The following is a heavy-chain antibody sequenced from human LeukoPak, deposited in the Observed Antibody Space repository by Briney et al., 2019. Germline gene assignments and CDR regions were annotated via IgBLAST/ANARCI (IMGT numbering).Heavy chain of an antibody. D-gene: IGHD1-26*01. V-gene: IGHV3-7*04. CDR2: IRHDGTEN. CDR3: ARGGVGHTGNFDY. J-gene: IGHJ4*02. CDR1: GFTFSNSW. Sequence: GGSLRLSCTASGFTFSNSWMYWVRQAPGKGLEWVANIRHDGTENYYGGSVKGRFTISRDNANNALYLQMNSLRVEDTAVYYCARGGVGHTGNFDYWGQGTLVTVSS.